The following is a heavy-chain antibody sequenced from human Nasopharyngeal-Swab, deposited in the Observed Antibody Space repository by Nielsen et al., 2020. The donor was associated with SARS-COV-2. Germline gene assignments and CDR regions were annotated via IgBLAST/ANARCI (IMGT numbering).Heavy chain of an antibody. D-gene: IGHD3-22*01. CDR2: IYYSGST. V-gene: IGHV4-31*03. Sequence: LRLSCTVSGGSISSGGYYWSWIRQHPGKGLEWIGYIYYSGSTYYNPSLKSRVTISVDTSKNQFSLKLSSVTAADTAVYYCAREGSVVRAFDIWGQGTMVTVSS. CDR3: AREGSVVRAFDI. CDR1: GGSISSGGYY. J-gene: IGHJ3*02.